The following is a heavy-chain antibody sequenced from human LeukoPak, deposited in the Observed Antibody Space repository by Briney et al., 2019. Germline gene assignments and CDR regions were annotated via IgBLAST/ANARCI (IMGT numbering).Heavy chain of an antibody. J-gene: IGHJ4*02. V-gene: IGHV1-3*01. Sequence: ASVKVSCKASGYTFTSYAMHWVRQAPGQRLEWMGWINAGNGNTKYSPKFQGRVTITRGTSASTAYMDLSSLRSEDTALYYCARDSSVSIWSFDFDYWGQGTLVTVSS. CDR2: INAGNGNT. CDR1: GYTFTSYA. CDR3: ARDSSVSIWSFDFDY. D-gene: IGHD3-3*01.